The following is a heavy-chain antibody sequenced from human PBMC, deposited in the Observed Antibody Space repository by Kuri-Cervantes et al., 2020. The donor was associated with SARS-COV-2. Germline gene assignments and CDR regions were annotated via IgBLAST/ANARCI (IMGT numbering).Heavy chain of an antibody. CDR1: GYSFTSYW. CDR3: APHPPPLDAFDI. V-gene: IGHV5-10-1*01. CDR2: IDPSDSYT. J-gene: IGHJ3*02. Sequence: KVSCKGSGYSFTSYWISWVRQMPGKGLEWMGRIDPSDSYTNYSPSFQGHVTISADKSISTAYLQWSSLKASDTALYYCAPHPPPLDAFDIWGQGTMVTVSS.